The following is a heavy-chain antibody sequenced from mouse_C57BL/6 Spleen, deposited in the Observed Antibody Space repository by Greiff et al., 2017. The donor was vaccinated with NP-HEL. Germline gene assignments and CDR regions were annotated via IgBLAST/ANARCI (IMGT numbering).Heavy chain of an antibody. V-gene: IGHV1-53*01. CDR2: INPSNGGT. J-gene: IGHJ1*03. CDR1: GYTFPSYW. Sequence: QVQLQQPGTELVKPGASVKLSCKASGYTFPSYWLHWVKPRPGQGLEWIGNINPSNGGTNYNEKFKSKATLTVDKSSSTAYMQLSSLTSEDSAVYYCARSGYYVGWYFDVWGTGTTVTVSS. D-gene: IGHD2-3*01. CDR3: ARSGYYVGWYFDV.